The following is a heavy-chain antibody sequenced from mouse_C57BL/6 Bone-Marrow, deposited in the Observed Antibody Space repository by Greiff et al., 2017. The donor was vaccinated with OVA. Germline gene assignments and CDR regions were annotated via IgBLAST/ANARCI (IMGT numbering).Heavy chain of an antibody. CDR1: GYTFTDYY. J-gene: IGHJ1*03. CDR2: IYPGSGNT. D-gene: IGHD2-3*01. V-gene: IGHV1-84*01. Sequence: QVQLQQSGPELVKPGASVKISCKASGYTFTDYYINWVKQRPGQGLEWIGWIYPGSGNTKYNEKFKGKATLTVDTSSSTAYMQLSSLTSEDSAVYCCARDLWDGYYYDLRWYCDVWGTGTTVTVSS. CDR3: ARDLWDGYYYDLRWYCDV.